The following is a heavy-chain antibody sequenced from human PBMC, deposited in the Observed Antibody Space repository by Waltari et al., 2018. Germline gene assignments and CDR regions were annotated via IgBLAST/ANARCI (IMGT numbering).Heavy chain of an antibody. CDR3: TRGGNYDFWSHRPFVDP. V-gene: IGHV4-34*01. J-gene: IGHJ5*02. Sequence: QVQLQQWGAGLLRPSATLSLTCAVYGASFSDYYWAWVRQPPGKGLEWIGQIRHPGSTNYNPSLKSRITISLDTPMSQFSLRLSSVTAADTALYFCTRGGNYDFWSHRPFVDPWGQGTLVTVSS. CDR1: GASFSDYY. D-gene: IGHD3-3*01. CDR2: IRHPGST.